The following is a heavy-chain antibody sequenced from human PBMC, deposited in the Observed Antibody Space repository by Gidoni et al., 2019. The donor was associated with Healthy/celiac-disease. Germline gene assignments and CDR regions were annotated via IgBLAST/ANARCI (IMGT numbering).Heavy chain of an antibody. Sequence: EVQLVESGGGLVQPGGSLRLSCAASGFTFSSYDMHWVRQATGKGLEWVSAIGTAGDTYYPGSVKGRFTISSENAKNSLYLQMNSLRAGYTAVYYCARGSYDFWSGGWFDPWGQGTLVTVSS. D-gene: IGHD3-3*01. V-gene: IGHV3-13*01. J-gene: IGHJ5*02. CDR3: ARGSYDFWSGGWFDP. CDR2: IGTAGDT. CDR1: GFTFSSYD.